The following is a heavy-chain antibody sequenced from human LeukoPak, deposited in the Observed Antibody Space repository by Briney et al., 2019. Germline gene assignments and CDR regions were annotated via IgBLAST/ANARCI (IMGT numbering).Heavy chain of an antibody. Sequence: PEILTLTCAVYGWSFSGYYWSWIRQAPGKGLEWIGEINHSGSTNDKPSLKSLDTISVDTSKNTFSLKLSSVTAADTAVYYCARGSNGDYVDYWGQGTLVTVSS. CDR2: INHSGST. CDR3: ARGSNGDYVDY. V-gene: IGHV4-34*01. J-gene: IGHJ4*02. D-gene: IGHD4-17*01. CDR1: GWSFSGYY.